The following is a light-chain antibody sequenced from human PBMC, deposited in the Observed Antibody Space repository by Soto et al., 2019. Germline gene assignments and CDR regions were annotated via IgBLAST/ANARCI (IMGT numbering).Light chain of an antibody. CDR2: VNSDGSH. J-gene: IGLJ3*02. CDR1: SGRSSNA. CDR3: LTWGTGIWV. V-gene: IGLV4-69*01. Sequence: QSVLTQSPSASASLGASVKLTCTLTSGRSSNAIAWHQQQPEKGPRYLMKVNSDGSHTKGDGIPDRFSGSSSGAERYLTISSLQSEDEADYYCLTWGTGIWVFGGGTKVTVL.